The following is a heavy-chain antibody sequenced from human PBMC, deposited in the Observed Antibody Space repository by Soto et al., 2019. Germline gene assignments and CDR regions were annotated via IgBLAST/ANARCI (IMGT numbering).Heavy chain of an antibody. V-gene: IGHV3-30*18. CDR2: ISYDGSNK. CDR3: AKDREGSSDY. J-gene: IGHJ4*02. D-gene: IGHD2-15*01. Sequence: GWSLRLSCAASGFTFSSYGMHWVRQAPGKGLEWVAVISYDGSNKYYADSVKGRFTISRDNSKNTLYLQMNSLRAEDTAVYYCAKDREGSSDYWGQGTLVTVSA. CDR1: GFTFSSYG.